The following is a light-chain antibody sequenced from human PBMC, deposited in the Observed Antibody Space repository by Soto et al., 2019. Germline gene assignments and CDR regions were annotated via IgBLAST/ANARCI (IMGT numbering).Light chain of an antibody. CDR3: QTWGTGSAIVV. CDR2: VNSGGSH. CDR1: SGHSNYA. Sequence: QSVLTQSPSASASLGASVKLTCTLSSGHSNYAIAWHQLQPEKGPRYLMKVNSGGSHIKGDGIPDRFSGSSSGAERYLFISSLQSEDEADYYCQTWGTGSAIVVFGGGTQLTVL. V-gene: IGLV4-69*01. J-gene: IGLJ7*01.